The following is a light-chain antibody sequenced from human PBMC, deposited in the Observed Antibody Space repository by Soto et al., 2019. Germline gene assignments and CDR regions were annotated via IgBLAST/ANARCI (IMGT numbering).Light chain of an antibody. V-gene: IGKV3-20*01. CDR3: QQWRT. Sequence: EIVLTQAPGTLSLWPLERATLSCRASQSISSRYLAWYQQKPGQAPRLLIYGASSRATGIPDRFSGSGSGTDFSLTISRLEPEDFAVYYCQQWRTFGHGTKVDIK. CDR2: GAS. J-gene: IGKJ1*01. CDR1: QSISSRY.